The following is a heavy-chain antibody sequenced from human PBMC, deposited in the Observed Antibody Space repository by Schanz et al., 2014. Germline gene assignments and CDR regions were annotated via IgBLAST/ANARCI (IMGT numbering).Heavy chain of an antibody. CDR2: VIPILGIA. CDR1: GGTFSRLT. Sequence: QVQLVQSGADVKKPGSSVRVSCKASGGTFSRLTFSWVRQAPGQGLEWMGRVIPILGIANYAQNFQGRVTITADKATSTAYMELTSLRSEDTAVYYCAGTYCSSTSCYTGYYYMDVWGKGTTVTVS. J-gene: IGHJ6*03. D-gene: IGHD2-2*02. CDR3: AGTYCSSTSCYTGYYYMDV. V-gene: IGHV1-69*02.